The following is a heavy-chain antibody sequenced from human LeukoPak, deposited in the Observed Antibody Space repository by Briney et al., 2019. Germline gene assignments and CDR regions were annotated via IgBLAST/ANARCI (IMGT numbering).Heavy chain of an antibody. CDR1: GFTFSSYA. CDR3: ATLGLGRFFTGEGGY. J-gene: IGHJ4*02. Sequence: GGSLRLSCAASGFTFSSYAMSWVRQAPGKGLEWVSVISGSSTSISHADSVKGRFTISRDNSENTLFLQMNSLRAEDTAVYYCATLGLGRFFTGEGGYWGQGTLVTVSS. CDR2: ISGSSTSI. D-gene: IGHD3-3*01. V-gene: IGHV3-23*01.